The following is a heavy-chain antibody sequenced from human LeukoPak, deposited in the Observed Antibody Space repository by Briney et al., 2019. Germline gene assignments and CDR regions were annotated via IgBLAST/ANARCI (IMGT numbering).Heavy chain of an antibody. D-gene: IGHD6-6*01. Sequence: GGSLRLSCAASGFTFSNYWMHWVRQAPGKGLVWVSRIDNDGSDTTYADSVRGRFTISRDNAKNTLYLQMDSLRAEDTAVYYCVRDRPHNWFDPWGQGTLVTVSS. CDR3: VRDRPHNWFDP. CDR1: GFTFSNYW. J-gene: IGHJ5*02. CDR2: IDNDGSDT. V-gene: IGHV3-74*01.